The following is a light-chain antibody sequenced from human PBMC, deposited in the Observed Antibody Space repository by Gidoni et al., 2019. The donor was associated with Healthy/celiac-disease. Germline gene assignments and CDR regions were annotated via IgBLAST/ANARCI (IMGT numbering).Light chain of an antibody. Sequence: EIVLTQSPATLSVSPGERATLSCRPSQSVSSNVAWYQQKPGQAPRLLIYGASTRATGIPARFRGSGSGTEFTLTISSLQSEDFAVYYCQQYNNWPAWTLGQGTKVEIK. CDR3: QQYNNWPAWT. J-gene: IGKJ1*01. V-gene: IGKV3-15*01. CDR1: QSVSSN. CDR2: GAS.